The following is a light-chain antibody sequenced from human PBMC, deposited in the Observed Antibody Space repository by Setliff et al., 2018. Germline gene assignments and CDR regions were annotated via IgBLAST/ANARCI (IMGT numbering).Light chain of an antibody. CDR2: EVN. Sequence: QSVLTQPPSASGSPGQSLTISCTGTSDDIGAYKFVSWYQQHPGKAPKLIIYEVNKRPSGVPDRFSASKSGNTASLTVSGLQPEDEADYYCSSYAASYNPYVFGTGTRSPS. V-gene: IGLV2-8*01. J-gene: IGLJ1*01. CDR3: SSYAASYNPYV. CDR1: SDDIGAYKF.